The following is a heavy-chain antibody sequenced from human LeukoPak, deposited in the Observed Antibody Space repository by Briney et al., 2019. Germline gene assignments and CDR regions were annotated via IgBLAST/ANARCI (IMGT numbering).Heavy chain of an antibody. CDR2: ISAYNGHT. CDR1: GYTFTSYG. D-gene: IGHD6-19*01. CDR3: ARDIDMGAVAGTFDY. V-gene: IGHV1-18*01. J-gene: IGHJ4*02. Sequence: ASVKVSCKASGYTFTSYGITWVRQAPGQGLEWMGWISAYNGHTNYAQNLQGRVTLTTDTSTSTAYMELRSLRSDDTAVYYCARDIDMGAVAGTFDYWGQGTLVTVSS.